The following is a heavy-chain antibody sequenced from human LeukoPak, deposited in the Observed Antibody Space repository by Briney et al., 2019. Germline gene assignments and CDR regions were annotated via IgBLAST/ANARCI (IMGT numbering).Heavy chain of an antibody. CDR3: AREYYYDSSGYYFDY. CDR2: ISSSSSYI. D-gene: IGHD3-22*01. Sequence: GGSLRLSCAASGFTFSSYSMNWVRQAPGKGPEWVSSISSSSSYIYYADSVKGRFTISRDNAKNSLYLQMNSLGAEDTAVYYCAREYYYDSSGYYFDYWGQGTLVTVSS. J-gene: IGHJ4*02. V-gene: IGHV3-21*01. CDR1: GFTFSSYS.